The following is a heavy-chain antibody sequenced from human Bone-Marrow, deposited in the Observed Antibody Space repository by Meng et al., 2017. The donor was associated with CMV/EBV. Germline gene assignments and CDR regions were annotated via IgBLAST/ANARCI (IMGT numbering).Heavy chain of an antibody. D-gene: IGHD2-2*01. V-gene: IGHV1-2*02. CDR3: ARDLGYCSSTSCYGADY. J-gene: IGHJ4*02. Sequence: VKVSCKASGYTFTGYYMHWVRQAPGQGLEWMGWINPNSGGTNYAQKFQGRVTMTRDTSISTAYMELSRLRSDDTAVYYCARDLGYCSSTSCYGADYWGQGTLVTVSS. CDR1: GYTFTGYY. CDR2: INPNSGGT.